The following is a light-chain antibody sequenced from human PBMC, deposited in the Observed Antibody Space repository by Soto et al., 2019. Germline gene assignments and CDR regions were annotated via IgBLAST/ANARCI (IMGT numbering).Light chain of an antibody. CDR3: QVWDRRSDHYG. Sequence: SYELTQPPSVSVDPGQTARITCGGNNIGGKSVHWYQQKPGQAPVLVVYDNSDRPSGIPERFSGSNSGTTATLTISRVEAGDEADYYCQVWDRRSDHYGFGSGTKVTVL. CDR1: NIGGKS. V-gene: IGLV3-21*02. J-gene: IGLJ1*01. CDR2: DNS.